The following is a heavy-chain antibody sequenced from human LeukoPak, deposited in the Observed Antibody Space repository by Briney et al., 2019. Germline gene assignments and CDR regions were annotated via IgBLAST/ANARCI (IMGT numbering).Heavy chain of an antibody. CDR1: GGSISSGSYC. V-gene: IGHV4-61*09. Sequence: SETLSLTCTVSGGSISSGSYCWSWIRQPAGKGLEWIGHIHTSGNTNYNSSLKSRVTISVDTSKNQFSLKLSSVTAADTAVYYCARDPGIMVRGSRRGYDGNYYYMDVWAKGPRSPSP. CDR3: ARDPGIMVRGSRRGYDGNYYYMDV. D-gene: IGHD3-10*01. J-gene: IGHJ6*03. CDR2: IHTSGNT.